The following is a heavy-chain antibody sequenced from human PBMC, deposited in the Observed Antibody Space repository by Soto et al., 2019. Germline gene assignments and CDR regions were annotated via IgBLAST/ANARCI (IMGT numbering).Heavy chain of an antibody. D-gene: IGHD6-19*01. CDR2: IIPIFGTA. J-gene: IGHJ6*02. CDR1: GGRFRSYA. CDR3: ARDRDGYSSGWYDYGMDV. V-gene: IGHV1-69*13. Sequence: GASVKPSCKASGGRFRSYAISWVRQAPRQGLEWMGGIIPIFGTANYAQKFQGRVTITADESTSTAYMELSSLRSEDTAVYYCARDRDGYSSGWYDYGMDVWGQGTTVTVS.